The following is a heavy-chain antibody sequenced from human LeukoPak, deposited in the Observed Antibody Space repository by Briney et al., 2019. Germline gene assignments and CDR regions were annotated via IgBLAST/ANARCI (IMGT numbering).Heavy chain of an antibody. CDR1: GGSVNRYS. CDR2: IYYSGAT. J-gene: IGHJ6*03. CDR3: ARSTNYYYFYLDV. Sequence: SETLSLTCSVSGGSVNRYSWSWIRQPPGKGLEWIGFIYYSGATNYSPSLESRVTIPIDTSRNQFSLRLTSVTAADTAVYFCARSTNYYYFYLDVWGRGTTVTVS. V-gene: IGHV4-59*02.